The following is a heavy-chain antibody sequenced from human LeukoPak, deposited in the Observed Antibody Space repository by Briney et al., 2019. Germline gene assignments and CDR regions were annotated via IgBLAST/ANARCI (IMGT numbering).Heavy chain of an antibody. CDR2: ISSSSSTI. CDR3: ARDDEGRGYTYGYGAFDI. Sequence: GGSLRLSCAASGFTFSSYNMNWVRQAPGKGLEWVSYISSSSSTIFYADSVKGRFTISRDNAKNSLYLQMNSLRDEDTAVYYCARDDEGRGYTYGYGAFDIWGQGTMVTVSS. V-gene: IGHV3-48*02. J-gene: IGHJ3*02. CDR1: GFTFSSYN. D-gene: IGHD5-18*01.